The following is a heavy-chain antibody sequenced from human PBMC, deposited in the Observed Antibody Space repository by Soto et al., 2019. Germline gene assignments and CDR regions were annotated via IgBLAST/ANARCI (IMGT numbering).Heavy chain of an antibody. CDR3: ARVRIAGVTTD. J-gene: IGHJ4*02. V-gene: IGHV4-34*01. Sequence: QVQLQQWGAGLLKPSETLSLTCAVYGGSFSGYYWSWIRQPPGKGLEWIGESNHVGNTNYNPSLTSRVTQSVDPSKNQCSLRLSSVTAAYTAVYYCARVRIAGVTTDWGQGTLVIVSS. CDR2: SNHVGNT. D-gene: IGHD5-18*01. CDR1: GGSFSGYY.